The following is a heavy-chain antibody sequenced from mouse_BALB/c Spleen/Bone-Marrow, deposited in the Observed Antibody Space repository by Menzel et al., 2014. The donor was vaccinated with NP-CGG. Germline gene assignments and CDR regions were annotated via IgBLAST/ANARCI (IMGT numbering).Heavy chain of an antibody. Sequence: VQLQHSGPGLVKPSQSLSLTCTVTGYSITSDYAWNWIRQFPGNKLEWMGYISYSGSTSYNPSLKSRISITRDTSKNQFFLQLNSVTTEDTATYYCARKALYYAMDYWGQGTSVTVSS. CDR1: GYSITSDYA. CDR3: ARKALYYAMDY. J-gene: IGHJ4*01. CDR2: ISYSGST. V-gene: IGHV3-2*02.